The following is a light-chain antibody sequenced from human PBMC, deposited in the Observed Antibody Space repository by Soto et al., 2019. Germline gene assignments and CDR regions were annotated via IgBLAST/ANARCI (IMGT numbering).Light chain of an antibody. V-gene: IGKV1-39*01. J-gene: IGKJ2*01. CDR2: TAS. CDR3: QQSYSTPYT. Sequence: DIQMTQSPSSLSASVGDRVTITCRASQSISIYLNWYQRKPGKAPNLLIYTASSSQSGVPSRFSGSGSGTDFTLTISSLQPEDFATYYCQQSYSTPYTFGQGTRLEIK. CDR1: QSISIY.